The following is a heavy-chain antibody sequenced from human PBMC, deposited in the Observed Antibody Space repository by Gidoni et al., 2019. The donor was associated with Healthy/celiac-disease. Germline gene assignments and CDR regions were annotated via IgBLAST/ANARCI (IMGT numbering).Heavy chain of an antibody. D-gene: IGHD3-3*01. CDR2: IKQDGSEK. CDR3: ARGYDFWRA. V-gene: IGHV3-7*01. Sequence: EVPLVESGGGLVQPGGSLRLSCAASGFTFSSHWMRWVRQAPGKGVEWVANIKQDGSEKYYVDSVKGRFTIYRDNAKNSLYLQMNSLRAEDTAVYYCARGYDFWRAWGQGTLVTVSS. J-gene: IGHJ5*02. CDR1: GFTFSSHW.